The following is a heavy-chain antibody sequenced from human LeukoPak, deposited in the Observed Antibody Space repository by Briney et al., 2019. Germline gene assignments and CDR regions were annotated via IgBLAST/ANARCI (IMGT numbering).Heavy chain of an antibody. V-gene: IGHV4-61*02. Sequence: SETLSLTCTVSGGSISSGTYYWNWIRQPAGKGLEWIGRIYTSGSTNYNPSLKSRVTISVDTSKNQFSLRLNSVTAADTAVYYCAREYLYSSSWYSGYYYYMDVWGKGTTVTVSS. CDR2: IYTSGST. J-gene: IGHJ6*03. CDR1: GGSISSGTYY. D-gene: IGHD6-13*01. CDR3: AREYLYSSSWYSGYYYYMDV.